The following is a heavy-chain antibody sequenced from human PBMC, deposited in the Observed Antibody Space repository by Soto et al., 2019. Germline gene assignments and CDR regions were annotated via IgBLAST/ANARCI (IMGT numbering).Heavy chain of an antibody. CDR1: GFTFSSYG. CDR2: IWYDGSNK. Sequence: QVQLVESGGGVVQPGRSLRLSCAASGFTFSSYGMHWVRQAPGKGLEWVAVIWYDGSNKYYADSVKGRFTISRDNSKNTLDLQMNSRRAEDTAVYYCARDNYGAADYWGQGTLVTVSS. D-gene: IGHD4-17*01. J-gene: IGHJ4*02. V-gene: IGHV3-33*01. CDR3: ARDNYGAADY.